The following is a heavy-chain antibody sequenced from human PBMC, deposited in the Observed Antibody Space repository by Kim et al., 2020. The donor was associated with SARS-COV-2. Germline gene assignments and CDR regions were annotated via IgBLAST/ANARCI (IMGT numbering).Heavy chain of an antibody. Sequence: SETLSLTCTVSGGSISSGGYYWSWIRQHPGKGLEWIGYIYYSGSTYYNPSLKSRVTISVDTSKNQFSLKLSSVTAADTAVYYCARVQPSYGTLGMDVWGQGTTVTVSS. CDR3: ARVQPSYGTLGMDV. D-gene: IGHD5-18*01. V-gene: IGHV4-31*03. J-gene: IGHJ6*02. CDR1: GGSISSGGYY. CDR2: IYYSGST.